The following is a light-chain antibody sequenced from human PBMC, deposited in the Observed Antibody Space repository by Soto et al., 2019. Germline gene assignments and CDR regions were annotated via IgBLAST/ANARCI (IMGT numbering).Light chain of an antibody. CDR1: QSIGRF. J-gene: IGKJ1*01. CDR3: QKSNSAPWT. CDR2: DAS. V-gene: IGKV1-27*01. Sequence: IRGTQSPSTMSASAGARVTITCRASQSIGRFLAWYQHQPGKAPKLLIYDASTLQSGAPSRFRGAGSETDFTLTINGLQPEDVATYYCQKSNSAPWTFGQGTKVDIK.